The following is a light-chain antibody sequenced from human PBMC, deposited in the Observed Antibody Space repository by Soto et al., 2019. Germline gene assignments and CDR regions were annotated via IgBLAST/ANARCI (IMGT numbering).Light chain of an antibody. J-gene: IGKJ2*01. CDR1: QSISSW. CDR2: KAS. CDR3: QQYNPYSSS. V-gene: IGKV1-5*03. Sequence: DIQMTQSPSTLSASVGDRVTITCRASQSISSWLAWFQQKPGKAPKLLIYKASSLKSGVPSRFSGSESGTEFNLTISSLQPDDFATCYCQQYNPYSSSFGQGTKLEIK.